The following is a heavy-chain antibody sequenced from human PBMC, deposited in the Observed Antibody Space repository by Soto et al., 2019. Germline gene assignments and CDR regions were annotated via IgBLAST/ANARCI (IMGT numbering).Heavy chain of an antibody. V-gene: IGHV3-23*01. D-gene: IGHD6-19*01. CDR3: AKDSSSGWYNYYYYGMDV. Sequence: GGSLRLSCAVSVFTFRSSPMSWVRRAPGKGLEWVSGINGGDDSKHYAESVRGRFTIIRDNSKNTLYLQMNSLRAEDTAVYYCAKDSSSGWYNYYYYGMDVWGQGTTVTVSS. J-gene: IGHJ6*02. CDR1: VFTFRSSP. CDR2: INGGDDSK.